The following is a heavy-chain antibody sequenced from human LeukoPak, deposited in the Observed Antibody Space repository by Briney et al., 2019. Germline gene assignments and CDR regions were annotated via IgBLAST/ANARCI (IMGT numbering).Heavy chain of an antibody. D-gene: IGHD6-19*01. Sequence: GGSLRLSCAASGFTFSSYWMCWVRQAPGNGLEWVSAISGSGGSTYYADSVKGRFTISRDNSQITLYLQMNSLGAEDTAVYFCARGPLTEVPGTTWDSWGRGTLVTVSS. CDR2: ISGSGGST. V-gene: IGHV3-23*01. J-gene: IGHJ4*02. CDR1: GFTFSSYW. CDR3: ARGPLTEVPGTTWDS.